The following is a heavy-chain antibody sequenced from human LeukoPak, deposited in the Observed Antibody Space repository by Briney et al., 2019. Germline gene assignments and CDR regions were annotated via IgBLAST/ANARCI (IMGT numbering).Heavy chain of an antibody. CDR3: AKGPLVVAANYYFDY. D-gene: IGHD2-15*01. CDR2: ISGSGGST. Sequence: PRGSLRLSCAASGFTFSSYAMSWVRQAPGKGLEWVSAISGSGGSTYYADSVKGRFTISRDNSKNTLYLQMNSLRAEDTAVYYCAKGPLVVAANYYFDYWGQGTLVTVSS. J-gene: IGHJ4*02. CDR1: GFTFSSYA. V-gene: IGHV3-23*01.